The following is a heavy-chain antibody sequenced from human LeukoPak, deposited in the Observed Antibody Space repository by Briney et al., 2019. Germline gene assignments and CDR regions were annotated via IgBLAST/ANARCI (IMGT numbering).Heavy chain of an antibody. V-gene: IGHV4-59*01. Sequence: SETLSLTCTVSGGSISSYYWSWIRQPPGRGRGGFGCIYNMGGTTNTPPPKSGVPISVDTPKNQSSLKLSSVTAADTGVYYCAKHSSGWYEFDYWGQGTLVTVSS. D-gene: IGHD6-19*01. J-gene: IGHJ4*02. CDR2: IYNMGGT. CDR3: AKHSSGWYEFDY. CDR1: GGSISSYY.